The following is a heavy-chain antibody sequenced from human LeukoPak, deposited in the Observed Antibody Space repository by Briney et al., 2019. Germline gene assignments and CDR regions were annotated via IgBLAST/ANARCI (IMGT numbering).Heavy chain of an antibody. D-gene: IGHD6-13*01. J-gene: IGHJ4*02. V-gene: IGHV3-30*02. CDR2: IRSDGNNQ. CDR1: GFSSSSYG. CDR3: ARELGGMTAPPVFGH. Sequence: GALRLSCTASGFSSSSYGMHWVRQAPGKGLEWVAFIRSDGNNQYYADSAKGRFTISRDRSKNTVYLELNRLTPDDTAVFYCARELGGMTAPPVFGHWGQGTLVTVSS.